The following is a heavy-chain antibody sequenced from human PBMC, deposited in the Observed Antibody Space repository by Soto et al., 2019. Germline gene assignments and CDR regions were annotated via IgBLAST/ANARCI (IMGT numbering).Heavy chain of an antibody. V-gene: IGHV3-33*01. CDR1: GFTFSSYG. J-gene: IGHJ6*02. CDR2: IWYDGSNK. Sequence: PGGCLRLSCAASGFTFSSYGMHWVRQAPGKGLEWVAVIWYDGSNKYYADSVKGRFTISRDNSKNTLYLQMNSLRAEDTAVYYGASGGTETYYYGMDVWGXGXTVTVXS. D-gene: IGHD1-1*01. CDR3: ASGGTETYYYGMDV.